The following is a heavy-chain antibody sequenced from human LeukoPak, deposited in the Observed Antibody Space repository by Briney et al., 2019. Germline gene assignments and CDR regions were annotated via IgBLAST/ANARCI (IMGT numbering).Heavy chain of an antibody. CDR1: GFTFSSYG. Sequence: GGSLRLSCAASGFTFSSYGMSWVRQAPGKGLEWVSGISGSGDSTYYADSVKGRFTISRDNSKNTLYLQMNSLRAEDTAVYYCARRSGIAVAGAFDYWGQGTLVAVSS. V-gene: IGHV3-23*01. D-gene: IGHD6-19*01. J-gene: IGHJ4*02. CDR2: ISGSGDST. CDR3: ARRSGIAVAGAFDY.